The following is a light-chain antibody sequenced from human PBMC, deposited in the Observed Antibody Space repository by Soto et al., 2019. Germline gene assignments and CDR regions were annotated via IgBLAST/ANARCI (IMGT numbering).Light chain of an antibody. V-gene: IGKV1-5*01. CDR3: QHYNSYSWT. J-gene: IGKJ1*01. CDR2: DAS. CDR1: QSITIW. Sequence: DIQMTQSPSTLSASVGDRVTITCRASQSITIWLAWYQQKPGKAPKLLIFDASSLESGVPSRFSGSGSGTEFTLTISSRQPDDFATYYFQHYNSYSWTFGQGTKVEIK.